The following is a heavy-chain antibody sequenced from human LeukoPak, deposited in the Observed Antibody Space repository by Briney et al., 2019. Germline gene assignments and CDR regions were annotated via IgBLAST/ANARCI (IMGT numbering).Heavy chain of an antibody. CDR2: ISYSGTT. CDR3: ARYEGGRGKPKFDY. Sequence: SETLSLTCTVSGGSINSYWWNWIRQPPGKGLEWIGFISYSGTTNYNPSLKSRVTISVDTSKNQFSLKMSSVTAADTAVYYCARYEGGRGKPKFDYWGQGALVTVSS. CDR1: GGSINSYW. D-gene: IGHD2-15*01. V-gene: IGHV4-59*01. J-gene: IGHJ4*02.